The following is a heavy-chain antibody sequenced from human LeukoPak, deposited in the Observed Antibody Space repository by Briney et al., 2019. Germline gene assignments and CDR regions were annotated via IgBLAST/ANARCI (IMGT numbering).Heavy chain of an antibody. CDR1: GGSISSYY. CDR3: ARDNYYGSGSYYYMDV. D-gene: IGHD3-10*01. CDR2: IYYSGST. V-gene: IGHV4-59*12. J-gene: IGHJ6*03. Sequence: PSETLSLTCTVSGGSISSYYWSWIRQPPGKGLEWIGSIYYSGSTYYNPSLKSRVTISVDTSKNQFSLKLSSVTAADTAVYYCARDNYYGSGSYYYMDVWGKGTTVTISS.